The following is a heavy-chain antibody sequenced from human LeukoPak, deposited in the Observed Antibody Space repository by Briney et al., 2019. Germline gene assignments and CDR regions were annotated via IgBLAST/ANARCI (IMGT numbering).Heavy chain of an antibody. Sequence: SETLSLTCAVYGXXXSXYXXXWIRQXXXXXXXXXXXXXXSGSTNYNPSLKSRVTISVDTSKNQFSLKLSSVTAADTAVYYCARGVWGFWSGYYSPYYFDYWGQGTLVTVSS. CDR3: ARGVWGFWSGYYSPYYFDY. D-gene: IGHD3-3*01. V-gene: IGHV4-34*01. CDR1: GXXXSXYX. J-gene: IGHJ4*02. CDR2: XXXSGST.